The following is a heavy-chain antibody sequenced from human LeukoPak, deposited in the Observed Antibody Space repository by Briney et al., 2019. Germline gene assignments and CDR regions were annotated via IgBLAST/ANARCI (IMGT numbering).Heavy chain of an antibody. J-gene: IGHJ4*02. Sequence: ASVKVSCKASGYTFTASYMHWVRQAPGQGLEWMGMINLNSGVAHYLQNLQERVTMTRDTSNSTACLALYSLGSDDTAIYYSAKDKISGDGYSLDYWGQGTLVTVSS. CDR1: GYTFTASY. CDR3: AKDKISGDGYSLDY. CDR2: INLNSGVA. V-gene: IGHV1-2*02. D-gene: IGHD5-24*01.